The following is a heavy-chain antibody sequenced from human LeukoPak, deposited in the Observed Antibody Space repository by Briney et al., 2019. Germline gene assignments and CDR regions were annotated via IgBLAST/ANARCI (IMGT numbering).Heavy chain of an antibody. D-gene: IGHD3-10*02. J-gene: IGHJ6*04. Sequence: GASLRPSCAASGSTFSTYGMNLVRQAAGKGLEWVSGISGSGGSKYYADSQEGRVTICRDNYKNTLSLQKNSLRAEDTAVYYCAELGITMIGGVWGKGTTVTISS. V-gene: IGHV3-23*01. CDR2: ISGSGGSK. CDR1: GSTFSTYG. CDR3: AELGITMIGGV.